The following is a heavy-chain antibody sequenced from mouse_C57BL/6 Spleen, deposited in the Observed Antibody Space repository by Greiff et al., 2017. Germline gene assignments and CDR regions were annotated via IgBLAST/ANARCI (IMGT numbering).Heavy chain of an antibody. CDR1: GYTFTSYW. CDR2: IDPSDSYT. CDR3: ARDYANPSFDY. Sequence: QVQLQQPGAELVRPGTSVKLSCKASGYTFTSYWMHWVKQRPGQGLEWIGVIDPSDSYTNYNQKFKGKATLTVDTSSSTAYMPLSCLTSEDSAVYYCARDYANPSFDYWGQGTTLTVSS. V-gene: IGHV1-59*01. D-gene: IGHD2-4*01. J-gene: IGHJ2*01.